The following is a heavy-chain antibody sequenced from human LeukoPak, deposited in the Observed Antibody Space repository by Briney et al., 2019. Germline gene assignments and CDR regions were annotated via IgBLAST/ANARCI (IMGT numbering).Heavy chain of an antibody. CDR2: IYSGGST. V-gene: IGHV3-53*01. Sequence: GGSLRLSCAASGFTVSSNYMSWVRQAPGKGLEWVSVIYSGGSTYYADSVKGRFTISRDNSKNTLYLQMNSLRAEDTAVYYCAKRWLQSDDYFDYWGQGTLVTVSS. CDR3: AKRWLQSDDYFDY. J-gene: IGHJ4*02. D-gene: IGHD5-12*01. CDR1: GFTVSSNY.